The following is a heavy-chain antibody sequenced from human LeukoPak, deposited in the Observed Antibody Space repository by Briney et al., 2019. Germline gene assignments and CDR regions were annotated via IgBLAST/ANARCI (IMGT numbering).Heavy chain of an antibody. CDR3: AKAPSGSYEFIAFDI. CDR2: IYSGGST. CDR1: GFTVSSNY. Sequence: GGSLRLSCAASGFTVSSNYMSWVRQAPGKGLEWVSVIYSGGSTYYADSVKGRFTISRDNSKNTLYLQMNSLRAEDTAVYYCAKAPSGSYEFIAFDIWGQGTMVTVSS. V-gene: IGHV3-53*05. J-gene: IGHJ3*02. D-gene: IGHD1-26*01.